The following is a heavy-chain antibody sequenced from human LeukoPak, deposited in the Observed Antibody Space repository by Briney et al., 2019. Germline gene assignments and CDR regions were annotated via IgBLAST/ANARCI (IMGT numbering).Heavy chain of an antibody. CDR2: ISYDGSNK. CDR1: GFTFSSYA. J-gene: IGHJ4*02. CDR3: ARDSPRGAAAGYFDY. D-gene: IGHD6-13*01. Sequence: PGGSLRLSCAASGFTFSSYAMHWVRQAPGKGLEWVAVISYDGSNKYHADSVKGRFTISRDNSKNTLYLQMNSLRAEDTAVYYCARDSPRGAAAGYFDYWGQGTLVTVSS. V-gene: IGHV3-30-3*01.